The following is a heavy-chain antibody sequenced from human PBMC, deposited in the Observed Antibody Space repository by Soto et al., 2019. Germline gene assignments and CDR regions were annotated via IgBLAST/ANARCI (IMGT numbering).Heavy chain of an antibody. CDR2: IYYTGKT. V-gene: IGHV4-30-4*01. CDR1: GDYIHVGGYY. CDR3: GRDLTSNANCIDP. J-gene: IGHJ5*02. D-gene: IGHD2-2*01. Sequence: SETLSLTCSVSGDYIHVGGYYWTWIRQRPGKGLEWMGYIYYTGKTYYNPSLESRLTMSVDRSKNQFSLRLTSVTAADTAVYFCGRDLTSNANCIDPWGQGTMVTVSS.